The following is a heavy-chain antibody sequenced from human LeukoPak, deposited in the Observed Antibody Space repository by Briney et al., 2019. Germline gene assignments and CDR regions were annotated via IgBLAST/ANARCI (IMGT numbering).Heavy chain of an antibody. V-gene: IGHV6-1*01. D-gene: IGHD3-3*01. CDR2: THYRSKWYN. J-gene: IGHJ3*02. CDR3: ATWSARYSDVFDI. Sequence: SQTLSLTCAISGDSLSSNSAAWTWLRQSPSRGLEWLGRTHYRSKWYNDYAVLVKSRMTINPDTSKNQFSLHLNFVTPEDTAVYYCATWSARYSDVFDIWGQGTMVTVSS. CDR1: GDSLSSNSAA.